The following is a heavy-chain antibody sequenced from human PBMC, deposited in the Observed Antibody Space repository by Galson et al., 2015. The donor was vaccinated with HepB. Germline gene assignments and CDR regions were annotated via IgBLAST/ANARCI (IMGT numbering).Heavy chain of an antibody. V-gene: IGHV3-7*01. Sequence: SLRLSCAASEFTFSRYWMSWVRQAPGKGLEWVAYIKEDGSRKYYVDSVKGRFTISRDNAKRSLYLQMNSLRVEDTALYYCARIGTLGSGVGEDDYWGQGTLVTVSS. D-gene: IGHD3-10*01. CDR1: EFTFSRYW. J-gene: IGHJ4*02. CDR3: ARIGTLGSGVGEDDY. CDR2: IKEDGSRK.